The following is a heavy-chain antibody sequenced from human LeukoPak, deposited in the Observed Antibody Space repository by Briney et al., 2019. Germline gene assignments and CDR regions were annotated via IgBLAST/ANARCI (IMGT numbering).Heavy chain of an antibody. CDR3: ARPGIAVAGTAYYMDV. J-gene: IGHJ6*03. Sequence: GGSLRLSCAASGFTFSCYWMSWVRQAPGKWLEWVANIKQDGSEKYYVDSVKGRFTISRDNAKNSLYLQMNSLRAEDTAAYYCARPGIAVAGTAYYMDVWWKGTTVTVSS. CDR2: IKQDGSEK. CDR1: GFTFSCYW. D-gene: IGHD6-19*01. V-gene: IGHV3-7*01.